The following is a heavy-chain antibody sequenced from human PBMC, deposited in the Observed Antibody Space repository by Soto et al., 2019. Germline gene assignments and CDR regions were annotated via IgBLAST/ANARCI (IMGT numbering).Heavy chain of an antibody. D-gene: IGHD3-3*01. CDR2: ISGSGDSP. J-gene: IGHJ5*02. CDR1: GFTFSNYA. V-gene: IGHV3-23*01. Sequence: PGGSLRLSCAASGFTFSNYAMSWVRQAPGKGLEWVSAISGSGDSPHYADSVKGRFTISRDNSKNTLYLQINSLRGEDTAVYYCAKPQIAVFGVAGIGAKFDPWGHGTLVTASS. CDR3: AKPQIAVFGVAGIGAKFDP.